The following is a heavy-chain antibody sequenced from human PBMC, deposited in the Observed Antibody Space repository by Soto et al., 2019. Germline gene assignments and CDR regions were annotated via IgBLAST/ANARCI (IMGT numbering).Heavy chain of an antibody. Sequence: GASLRLSCADSTLTFSSYNMHWARQAPGKRLEWLSSISSSGYIFSTDSVRGRFTISRDNAKNSVYLQINSLRAEDTAVYFCARDCSGGSCYPGMDVWGQGTTVTVSS. CDR2: ISSSGYI. CDR3: ARDCSGGSCYPGMDV. J-gene: IGHJ6*02. D-gene: IGHD2-15*01. CDR1: TLTFSSYN. V-gene: IGHV3-21*01.